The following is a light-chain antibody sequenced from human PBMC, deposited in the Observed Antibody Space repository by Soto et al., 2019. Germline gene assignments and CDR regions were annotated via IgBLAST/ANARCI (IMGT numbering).Light chain of an antibody. CDR3: QQTLSFPPT. Sequence: DMHMTQSPSTLSASLGDRVTITSRASQAIDSWLAWYQQKPGEAPKLLIFTGSLLHSGVPPRFSGSGSGTDFTLTISSLQPEDFATYYCQQTLSFPPTFGQGTKVDI. CDR1: QAIDSW. V-gene: IGKV1-12*01. J-gene: IGKJ1*01. CDR2: TGS.